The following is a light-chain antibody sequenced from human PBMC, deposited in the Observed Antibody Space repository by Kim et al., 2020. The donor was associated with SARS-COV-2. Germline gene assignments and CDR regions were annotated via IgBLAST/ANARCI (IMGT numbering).Light chain of an antibody. Sequence: SSELTQDPDVSVALGQTVRLTCQGDSLRNYYATWYQQRQGQAPVLVLYGKYNRPSGIPDRFSGSASGNTASLTITGAQAEDEADYYCNSRDSSGDHVVFGGGTHLTVL. V-gene: IGLV3-19*01. CDR2: GKY. CDR1: SLRNYY. J-gene: IGLJ7*01. CDR3: NSRDSSGDHVV.